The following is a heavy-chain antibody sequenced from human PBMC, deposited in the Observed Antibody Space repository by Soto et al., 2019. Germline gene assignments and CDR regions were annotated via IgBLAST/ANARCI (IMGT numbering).Heavy chain of an antibody. CDR3: ARLTVTGAFDF. D-gene: IGHD6-19*01. J-gene: IGHJ4*02. CDR2: ISGSGGST. V-gene: IGHV3-23*01. Sequence: GGSLRLSCAASGFTFSSYAMSWVRQAPGKGLEWVSAISGSGGSTYYADSVKGRFTISRDNAENSLYLQMNSLRADDTAVYYCARLTVTGAFDFWGQGTLVTVSS. CDR1: GFTFSSYA.